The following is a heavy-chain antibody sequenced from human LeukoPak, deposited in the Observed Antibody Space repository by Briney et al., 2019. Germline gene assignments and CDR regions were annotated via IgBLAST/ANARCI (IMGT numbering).Heavy chain of an antibody. CDR2: IGTAGDT. CDR1: GFTFSSYD. Sequence: GGSLRLSCAASGFTFSSYDMHWVRQATGKGLEWVSAIGTAGDTYYPGSVKGRFTISRENAKNSLYLQMNSLRAGDTAVYYCARGYCSGGSCYGDDAFDIWGQGTMVTVS. CDR3: ARGYCSGGSCYGDDAFDI. J-gene: IGHJ3*02. V-gene: IGHV3-13*01. D-gene: IGHD2-15*01.